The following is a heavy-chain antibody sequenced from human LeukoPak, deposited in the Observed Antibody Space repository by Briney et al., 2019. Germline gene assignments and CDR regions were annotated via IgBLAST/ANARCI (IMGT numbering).Heavy chain of an antibody. J-gene: IGHJ4*02. CDR1: GFTFSSYS. CDR2: ISSSSSTI. Sequence: HPGGSLRLSCAASGFTFSSYSVNWVRQAPGKGLEWVSYISSSSSTIYYADSVKGRFTISRDNAKNSLYLQMNSLRAEDTAVYYCARDDSGSYSDYWGQGTLVTVSS. CDR3: ARDDSGSYSDY. D-gene: IGHD1-26*01. V-gene: IGHV3-48*01.